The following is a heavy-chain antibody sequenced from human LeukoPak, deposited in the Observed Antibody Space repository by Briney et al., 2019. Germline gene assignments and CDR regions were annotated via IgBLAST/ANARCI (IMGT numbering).Heavy chain of an antibody. V-gene: IGHV3-48*03. CDR2: ISISGSTM. CDR1: GYTSSSYE. CDR3: ARVAYSSTWGYFDY. J-gene: IGHJ4*02. D-gene: IGHD6-13*01. Sequence: PGGSLRLSCAASGYTSSSYEVNWVRQAPGKGREWVSYISISGSTMYYADSVKGRFTISRDNAKNSLYLQMNSLRAEDTAVYYCARVAYSSTWGYFDYWGQGTLVTVSS.